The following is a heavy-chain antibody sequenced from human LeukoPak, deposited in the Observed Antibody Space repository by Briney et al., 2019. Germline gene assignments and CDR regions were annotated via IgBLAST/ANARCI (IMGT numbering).Heavy chain of an antibody. J-gene: IGHJ2*01. CDR1: GNYW. Sequence: SLRLSCAASGNYWMHWVRQAPGKGLEWVASISWNSGDIVHADSVKGRFTISRDNAKNSLYLQMDSLRTEDTALYYCVKSGGYATAIRYFDLWGRGTLVTVSS. CDR2: ISWNSGDI. V-gene: IGHV3-9*01. CDR3: VKSGGYATAIRYFDL. D-gene: IGHD2-21*02.